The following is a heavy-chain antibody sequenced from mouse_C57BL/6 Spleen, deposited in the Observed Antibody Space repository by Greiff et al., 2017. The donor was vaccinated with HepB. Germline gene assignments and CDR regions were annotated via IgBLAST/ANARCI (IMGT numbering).Heavy chain of an antibody. CDR1: GFTFSSYA. Sequence: EVQRVESGGGLVKPGGSLKLSCAASGFTFSSYAMSWVRQTPEKRLEWVATISDGGSYTYYPENVKGRFTISRDNAKNNLYLQMSHLKSEDTAMYYCARDPTLDVWGTGTTVTVSS. V-gene: IGHV5-4*01. J-gene: IGHJ1*03. CDR2: ISDGGSYT. CDR3: ARDPTLDV.